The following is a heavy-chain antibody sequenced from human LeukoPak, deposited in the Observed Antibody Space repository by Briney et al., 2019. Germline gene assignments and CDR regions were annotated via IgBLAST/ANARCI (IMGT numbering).Heavy chain of an antibody. Sequence: IRQPPGXGLEWIGYIYYSGSTNYNPSLKSRVTISVDTSKNQFSLKLSSVTAADTAVYYCATRTAMGPFDYWGQGTLVTVSS. V-gene: IGHV4-59*01. D-gene: IGHD5-18*01. J-gene: IGHJ4*02. CDR2: IYYSGST. CDR3: ATRTAMGPFDY.